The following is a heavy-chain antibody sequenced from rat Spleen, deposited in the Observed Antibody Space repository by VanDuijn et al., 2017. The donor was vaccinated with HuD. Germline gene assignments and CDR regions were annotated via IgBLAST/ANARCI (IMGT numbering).Heavy chain of an antibody. CDR3: ARLGNPH. CDR1: GFSFSNSY. J-gene: IGHJ2*01. D-gene: IGHD3-4*01. Sequence: EVQLVESGGDLVQPGGSLKLSCAASGFSFSNSYLAWVRQAPAKGLEWVASISTGGGNTYYRDSVKGRFTISRDNAKSTLYLQMDSLRSEDTATYYCARLGNPHWGQGVMVTVSS. V-gene: IGHV5-25*01. CDR2: ISTGGGNT.